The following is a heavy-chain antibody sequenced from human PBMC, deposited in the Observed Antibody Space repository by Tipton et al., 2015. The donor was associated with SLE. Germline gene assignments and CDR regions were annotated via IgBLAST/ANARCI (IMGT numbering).Heavy chain of an antibody. CDR1: GGSISSGSYY. CDR2: IYTSGST. Sequence: TMSLTCTVSGGSISSGSYYWSWIRQPAGKGLEWIGRIYTSGSTNYNPSLKSRVTISVDTSKNQFSLKLSSVTAADTAVYYCAREGGLDWYFDLWGRGTLVTVSS. CDR3: AREGGLDWYFDL. V-gene: IGHV4-61*02. J-gene: IGHJ2*01. D-gene: IGHD3-16*01.